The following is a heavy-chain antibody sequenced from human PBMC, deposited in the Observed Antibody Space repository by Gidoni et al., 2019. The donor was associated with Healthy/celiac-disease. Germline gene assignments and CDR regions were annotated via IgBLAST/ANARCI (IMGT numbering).Heavy chain of an antibody. D-gene: IGHD6-13*01. CDR1: GGSISRGGYY. CDR3: ARATNPAAGTGVFDY. V-gene: IGHV4-31*03. Sequence: QVQLQESGPGLVKPSQTLSLTCTFSGGSISRGGYYWSWIRQHPGKGLEWIGYIYYSGSTYYNPSLKSRVTISVDTSKNQFSLKLSSVTAADTAVYYCARATNPAAGTGVFDYWGQGTLVTVSS. CDR2: IYYSGST. J-gene: IGHJ4*02.